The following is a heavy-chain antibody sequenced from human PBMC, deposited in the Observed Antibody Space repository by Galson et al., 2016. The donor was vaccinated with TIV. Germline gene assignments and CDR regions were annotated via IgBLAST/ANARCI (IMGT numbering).Heavy chain of an antibody. J-gene: IGHJ2*01. D-gene: IGHD1-26*01. Sequence: SLRLSCAVSGFTFSNFWMSWVRQSPGEGLEWIGRIQSKTSGGPSDYAEPVKGRFTISRDDSKNVLYLLMNSLTAEDTAVYYCATESQWDQESVRYFDLWGRGTLVTVSS. CDR2: IQSKTSGGPS. CDR3: ATESQWDQESVRYFDL. CDR1: GFTFSNFW. V-gene: IGHV3-15*01.